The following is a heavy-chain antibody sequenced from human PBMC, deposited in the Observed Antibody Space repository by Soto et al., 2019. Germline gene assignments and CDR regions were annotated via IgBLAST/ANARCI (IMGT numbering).Heavy chain of an antibody. CDR3: ARDGGGGSSWYDTYYYYYYMDV. CDR2: IYSGGST. D-gene: IGHD6-13*01. V-gene: IGHV3-66*01. Sequence: GGSLRLSCAASGFTVSSNYMSWVRQAPGKGLEWVSVIYSGGSTYYADSVKGRFTISRDNSKNTLYLQMNSLRAEDTAVYYCARDGGGGSSWYDTYYYYYYMDVWGKGTTVTVSS. J-gene: IGHJ6*03. CDR1: GFTVSSNY.